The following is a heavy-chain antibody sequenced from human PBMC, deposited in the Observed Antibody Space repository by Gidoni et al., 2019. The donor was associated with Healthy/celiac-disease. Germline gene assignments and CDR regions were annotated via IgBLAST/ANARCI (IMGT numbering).Heavy chain of an antibody. CDR3: ARHNRDYDFWSGDLGFDY. J-gene: IGHJ4*02. CDR2: IYYSGST. Sequence: QLQLQESGPGLVKPSETLSLTCTVSGGSISSSSYYWGWIGQPPGKGLEWIGGIYYSGSTYYNPSLKSRVTISVDTSKNQFSLKLSSVTAADTAVYYCARHNRDYDFWSGDLGFDYWGQGTLVTVSS. CDR1: GGSISSSSYY. D-gene: IGHD3-3*01. V-gene: IGHV4-39*01.